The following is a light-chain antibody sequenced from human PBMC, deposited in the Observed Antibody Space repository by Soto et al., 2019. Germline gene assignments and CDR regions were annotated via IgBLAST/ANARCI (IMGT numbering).Light chain of an antibody. CDR3: QQYNNWPPWT. Sequence: EIVLTQSPGTLSLSPGERATLSCRASQSVSSTYLAWYRQKPGQAPRLLIYGASTRVTGIPARFSGSGSGTVFTLTISSLQSVDFAVYYCQQYNNWPPWTFGQGTKVDIK. CDR2: GAS. CDR1: QSVSSTY. V-gene: IGKV3-15*01. J-gene: IGKJ1*01.